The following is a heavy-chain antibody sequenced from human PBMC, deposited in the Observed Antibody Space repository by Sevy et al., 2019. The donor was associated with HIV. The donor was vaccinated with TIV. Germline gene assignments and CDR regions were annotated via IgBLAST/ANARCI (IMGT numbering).Heavy chain of an antibody. V-gene: IGHV3-15*01. CDR1: GFTFNNAW. Sequence: GGSLRLSCAASGFTFNNAWMSWVRQAPGKGLEWIGRIKNKPDGGTTDYAEPVEGRFTISRDDSKTTLYLQMNSLKTEETAVYYCCTEGKVLLAEGWGHWFDPWGQGTLVTVSS. CDR3: CTEGKVLLAEGWGHWFDP. CDR2: IKNKPDGGTT. J-gene: IGHJ5*02. D-gene: IGHD3-16*01.